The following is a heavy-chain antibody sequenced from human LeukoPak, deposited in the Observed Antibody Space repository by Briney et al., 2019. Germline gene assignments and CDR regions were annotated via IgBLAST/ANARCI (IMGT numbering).Heavy chain of an antibody. CDR3: ARGGEYSSHFDY. CDR2: INHSGST. D-gene: IGHD6-6*01. Sequence: SETLSLTCAVYGGSFSGYYWSWIRQPPGKGLEWIGEINHSGSTNYNPSLKSRVTISVDTSKNQFSLQLSSVTAADTAVYYCARGGEYSSHFDYWGQGTLVTVSS. J-gene: IGHJ4*02. V-gene: IGHV4-34*01. CDR1: GGSFSGYY.